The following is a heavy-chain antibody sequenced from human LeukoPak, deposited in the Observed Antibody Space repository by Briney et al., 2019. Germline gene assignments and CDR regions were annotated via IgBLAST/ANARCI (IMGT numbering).Heavy chain of an antibody. CDR2: ISSSGSTI. V-gene: IGHV3-48*03. CDR1: GFTFSSYE. D-gene: IGHD3-9*01. J-gene: IGHJ4*02. Sequence: GGSLRLSCAASGFTFSSYEMNWVRQAPGKGLEWASYISSSGSTIYYADSVKGRFTISRDNAKNSLYLQMNSLRAEDTAVYYCARGRNILTYWGQGTLVTVSS. CDR3: ARGRNILTY.